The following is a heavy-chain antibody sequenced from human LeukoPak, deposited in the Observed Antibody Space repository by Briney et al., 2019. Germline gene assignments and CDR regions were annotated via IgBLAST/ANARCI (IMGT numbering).Heavy chain of an antibody. J-gene: IGHJ6*02. CDR2: IIPIFGTA. Sequence: SVKVSCKASGGTFISYAISWVRQAPGQGLEWMGGIIPIFGTANYAQKFQGRVTITADESTSTAYMELSSLRSEDTAVYYCARSLFAGTYYYGMDVWGQGTTVTVSS. CDR3: ARSLFAGTYYYGMDV. D-gene: IGHD6-13*01. CDR1: GGTFISYA. V-gene: IGHV1-69*13.